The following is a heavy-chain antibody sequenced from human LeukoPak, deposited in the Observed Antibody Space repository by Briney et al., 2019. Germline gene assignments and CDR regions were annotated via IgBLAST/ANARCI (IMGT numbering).Heavy chain of an antibody. Sequence: SETLSLTCTVSGGSISSSSYYWGWIRQPPGKGLEWIGSIYYSGSTYYNPSLKSRVTISVDTSKNQFSLKLSSVTAADTAVYYCAGSFGELFWFDPWGQGTLVTVSS. J-gene: IGHJ5*02. D-gene: IGHD3-10*01. V-gene: IGHV4-39*01. CDR2: IYYSGST. CDR1: GGSISSSSYY. CDR3: AGSFGELFWFDP.